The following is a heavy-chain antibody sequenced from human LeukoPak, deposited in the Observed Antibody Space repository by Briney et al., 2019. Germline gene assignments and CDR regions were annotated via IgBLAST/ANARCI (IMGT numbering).Heavy chain of an antibody. J-gene: IGHJ4*02. CDR1: GYTFTSYD. Sequence: GASVKVPCKASGYTFTSYDINWVRQATGQGLEWMGWMNPNSGNTGYAQKFQGRVTITRNTSISTAYMELSSLRSEDTAVYYCARGPDYCSSTSCYAGGYWGQGTLVTVSS. CDR2: MNPNSGNT. V-gene: IGHV1-8*03. CDR3: ARGPDYCSSTSCYAGGY. D-gene: IGHD2-2*01.